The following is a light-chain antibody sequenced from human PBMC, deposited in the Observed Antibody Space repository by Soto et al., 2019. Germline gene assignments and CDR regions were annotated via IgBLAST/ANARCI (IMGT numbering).Light chain of an antibody. V-gene: IGLV2-14*01. CDR2: DVS. Sequence: QSVLTQPAFVSGSPGQSIAISCTGTSSDVGGYSYVSWYQQQPGKAPKLVISDVSNRPSGVSDRFSGSKSGNTASLTISCLQTEDEADYYCASYTTSSTYVFGTGTKVTVL. CDR3: ASYTTSSTYV. CDR1: SSDVGGYSY. J-gene: IGLJ1*01.